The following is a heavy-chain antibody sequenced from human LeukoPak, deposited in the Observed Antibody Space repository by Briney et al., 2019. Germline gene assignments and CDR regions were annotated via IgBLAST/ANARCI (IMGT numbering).Heavy chain of an antibody. J-gene: IGHJ2*01. Sequence: SETLSLTCAVYGGSFSGYYWSWIRQPPGKGLEWIGEINHSGSTNYNPSPKSRVTISVATSKNQFSLKLSSVTAADTAVYYCARVHAWIQLWYLKDPHWYFDLWGRGTLVTVSS. D-gene: IGHD5-18*01. CDR2: INHSGST. CDR3: ARVHAWIQLWYLKDPHWYFDL. CDR1: GGSFSGYY. V-gene: IGHV4-34*01.